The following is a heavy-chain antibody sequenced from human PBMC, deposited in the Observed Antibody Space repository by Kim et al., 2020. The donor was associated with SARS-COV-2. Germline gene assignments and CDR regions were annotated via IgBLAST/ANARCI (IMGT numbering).Heavy chain of an antibody. Sequence: GGSLRLSCAASGFTFNTYGMHWVRQAPGKGLEWVAVISYDGSNKYYADSVKGRFTISRDNSKNTLYLQMNSLRIEDTAMYYCAKSFSGSYFGNDYCGQGTLVTDSS. V-gene: IGHV3-30*18. D-gene: IGHD1-26*01. CDR1: GFTFNTYG. CDR3: AKSFSGSYFGNDY. J-gene: IGHJ4*02. CDR2: ISYDGSNK.